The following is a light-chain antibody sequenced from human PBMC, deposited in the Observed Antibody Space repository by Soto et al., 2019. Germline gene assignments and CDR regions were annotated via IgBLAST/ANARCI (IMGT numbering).Light chain of an antibody. CDR2: AAS. CDR1: QSIRSTY. Sequence: EIVLTQSPGTLSLSPGERATLSCRASQSIRSTYLAWYQQKPGQPPRLLIYAASKRQSGVPDRFSGGGSETDFTLSISSLEPEDFAVYYWQQYSVSVTFGGGTKVDIK. CDR3: QQYSVSVT. J-gene: IGKJ4*01. V-gene: IGKV3-20*01.